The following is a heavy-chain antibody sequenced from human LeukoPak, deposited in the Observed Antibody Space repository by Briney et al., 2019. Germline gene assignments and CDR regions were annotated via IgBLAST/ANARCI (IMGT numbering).Heavy chain of an antibody. V-gene: IGHV3-48*03. D-gene: IGHD3-3*01. Sequence: GGSLRLSCAASGFSFSVYEMHWVRQAPGKGLEWISDISSSGTTTYYADSVKGRFTISRDNAKNSLYLQMNSLRAEDTAVYYCHYDFWSGYYVFDYWGQGTLVTVSS. CDR3: HYDFWSGYYVFDY. CDR1: GFSFSVYE. J-gene: IGHJ4*02. CDR2: ISSSGTTT.